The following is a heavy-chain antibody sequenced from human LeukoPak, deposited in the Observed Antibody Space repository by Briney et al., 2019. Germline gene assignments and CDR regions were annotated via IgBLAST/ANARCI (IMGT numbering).Heavy chain of an antibody. CDR2: ISGSGGST. D-gene: IGHD3-22*01. J-gene: IGHJ3*02. CDR1: GFTFSSYA. Sequence: GGSLRLSCAASGFTFSSYAMSWVRQAPGKGLEWVSAISGSGGSTYYADSVKGRFTISRDNSKNTLSLQMNSLRAEDTAVYYCAKMAYYYDGSGYDDAFDIWGQGTMVTVSS. CDR3: AKMAYYYDGSGYDDAFDI. V-gene: IGHV3-23*01.